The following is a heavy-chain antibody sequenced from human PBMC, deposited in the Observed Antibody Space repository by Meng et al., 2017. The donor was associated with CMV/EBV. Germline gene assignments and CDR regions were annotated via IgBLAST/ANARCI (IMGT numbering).Heavy chain of an antibody. Sequence: TVSCKGSGYSFTSYWIGWVRQMPGKGLEWMGIIYPGDSDTRYSPSFQGQVTISADKSISTAYLQWSSLKASDTAMYYCARLCFPGAGGECYYYGMDVWGQGTTVTVSS. CDR1: GYSFTSYW. V-gene: IGHV5-51*01. CDR2: IYPGDSDT. CDR3: ARLCFPGAGGECYYYGMDV. J-gene: IGHJ6*02. D-gene: IGHD3-16*01.